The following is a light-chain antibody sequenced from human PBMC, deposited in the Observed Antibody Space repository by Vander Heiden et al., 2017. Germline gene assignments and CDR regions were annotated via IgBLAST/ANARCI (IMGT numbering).Light chain of an antibody. J-gene: IGLJ2*01. CDR1: SRNIGPGYD. CDR3: KSYDSSLSAL. V-gene: IGLV1-40*01. Sequence: QSVLTQPPSVSGASGQRVTISCTGSSRNIGPGYDVTWPQQLPGPAPQPPIDGSSKRPAGVPDRFSGSKSGTSASLAITGRQAEDEAEYYCKSYDSSLSALFGGGSRRAVL. CDR2: GSS.